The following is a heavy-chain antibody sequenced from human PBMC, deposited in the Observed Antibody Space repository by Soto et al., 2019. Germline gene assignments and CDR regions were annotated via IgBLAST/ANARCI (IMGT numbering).Heavy chain of an antibody. CDR1: GFTFSSYS. CDR3: AIETRFVVVTATSYYYYGMDV. CDR2: ISSSSSTI. J-gene: IGHJ6*02. V-gene: IGHV3-48*02. D-gene: IGHD2-21*02. Sequence: PGGSLRLSCAASGFTFSSYSMNWVRQAPGKGLEWVSYISSSSSTIYYADSVKGRFTISRDNAKNSLYLQMNSLRDEDTAVYYCAIETRFVVVTATSYYYYGMDVWGQGTTVTVSS.